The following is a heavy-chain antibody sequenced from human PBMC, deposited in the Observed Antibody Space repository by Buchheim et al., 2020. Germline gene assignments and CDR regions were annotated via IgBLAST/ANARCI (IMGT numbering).Heavy chain of an antibody. CDR3: ARAGRDYYDFWSGYYWDWFDP. D-gene: IGHD3-3*01. Sequence: QLQLQESGPGLVKPSETLSLTCTVSGGSISSSSYYWGWIRQPPGKGLEWIGSIYYSGSTYYNPSLKSRVTIPVDTSKNQFSLKLSSVTAADTAVYYCARAGRDYYDFWSGYYWDWFDPWGQGTL. CDR2: IYYSGST. CDR1: GGSISSSSYY. V-gene: IGHV4-39*07. J-gene: IGHJ5*02.